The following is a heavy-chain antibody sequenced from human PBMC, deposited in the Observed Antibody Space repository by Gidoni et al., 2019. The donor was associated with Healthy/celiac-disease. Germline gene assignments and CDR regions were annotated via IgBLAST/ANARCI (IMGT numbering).Heavy chain of an antibody. D-gene: IGHD3-10*01. Sequence: EVQLVESGGGLVKPGGSLRLSCAASGFTFSSYSMHWVRQAPGKGLEWVSSISSSSSYIYYADSVKGRFTISRDNAKNSLYLQMNSLRAEDTAVYYCARDKGRGEGLQSLDYWGQGTLVTVSS. V-gene: IGHV3-21*01. CDR2: ISSSSSYI. CDR1: GFTFSSYS. J-gene: IGHJ4*02. CDR3: ARDKGRGEGLQSLDY.